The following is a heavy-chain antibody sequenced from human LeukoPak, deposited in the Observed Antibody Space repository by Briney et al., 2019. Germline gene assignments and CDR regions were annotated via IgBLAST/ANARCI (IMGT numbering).Heavy chain of an antibody. D-gene: IGHD6-13*01. CDR2: INHSGST. V-gene: IGHV4-34*01. CDR1: GGSFSGYY. CDR3: ARRLAAAGTLGPFDY. J-gene: IGHJ4*02. Sequence: PSGTLSLTCAVYGGSFSGYYWSWLRQPPGKGLEWIGEINHSGSTNYNPSLKSRVTISVDTSKNQFSLKLSSVTPADTAVYYCARRLAAAGTLGPFDYWGQGTLVTVSS.